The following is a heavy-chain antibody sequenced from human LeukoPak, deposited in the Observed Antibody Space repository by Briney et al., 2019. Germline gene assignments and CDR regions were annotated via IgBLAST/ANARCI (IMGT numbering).Heavy chain of an antibody. Sequence: PSETLSLTCTVSGGSISSYYWSWIRQPPGKGLEWIGYIYYSGSTNYNPSLKSRVTISVDTSKNQFSLKLSSVTAADTAVYYCERDGDGYLDYWGQGTLVTVSS. V-gene: IGHV4-59*01. CDR3: ERDGDGYLDY. J-gene: IGHJ4*02. CDR1: GGSISSYY. D-gene: IGHD3-10*01. CDR2: IYYSGST.